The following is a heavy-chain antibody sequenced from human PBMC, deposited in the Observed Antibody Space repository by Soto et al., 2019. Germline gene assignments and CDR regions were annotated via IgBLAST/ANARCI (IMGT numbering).Heavy chain of an antibody. CDR1: GGSISSAAYC. J-gene: IGHJ4*02. D-gene: IGHD7-27*01. Sequence: QVQLQESGPRLVSPSQTLSLTCTVSGGSISSAAYCWSWIRQSPDKGLEWIGHIYDGGTTYSSPSLKGRVTISAATSETQFSRKLNSVSAADTAVYYCARGPSGDKVDYWGQGIQVTVSS. CDR2: IYDGGTT. CDR3: ARGPSGDKVDY. V-gene: IGHV4-30-4*01.